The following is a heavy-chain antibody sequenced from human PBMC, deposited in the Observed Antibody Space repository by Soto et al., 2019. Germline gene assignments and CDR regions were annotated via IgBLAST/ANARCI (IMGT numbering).Heavy chain of an antibody. CDR1: GGSISGYY. V-gene: IGHV4-59*01. CDR2: MYNTGST. J-gene: IGHJ6*02. D-gene: IGHD2-21*02. CDR3: ARDLRGYCAPDCYPLDV. Sequence: QVQLQESGPGLVKPSETLSLTCTVSGGSISGYYWSWIRQPPGKGLESIGYMYNTGSTVYNPSFKSRVTISVDTSKNHFSRKLNSVTAADTAVYYCARDLRGYCAPDCYPLDVWGQGTTVTVSS.